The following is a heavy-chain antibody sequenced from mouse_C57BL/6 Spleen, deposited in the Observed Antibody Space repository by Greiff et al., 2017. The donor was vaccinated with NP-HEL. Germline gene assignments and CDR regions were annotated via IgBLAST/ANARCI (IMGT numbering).Heavy chain of an antibody. Sequence: QVQLQQSGAELVMPGASVKLSCKASGYTFTSYWMHWVKQRPGQGLEWIGEIDPSDSYTNYNQKFKGKSTLTVDKSSSTAYMQLSSLTSEDSAVYYCARNDYGNNYWYFDVWGTGTTVTVSS. J-gene: IGHJ1*03. CDR3: ARNDYGNNYWYFDV. CDR1: GYTFTSYW. V-gene: IGHV1-69*01. CDR2: IDPSDSYT. D-gene: IGHD2-1*01.